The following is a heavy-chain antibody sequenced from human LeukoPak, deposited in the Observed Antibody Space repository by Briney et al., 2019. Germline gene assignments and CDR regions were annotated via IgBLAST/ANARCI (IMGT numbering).Heavy chain of an antibody. V-gene: IGHV1-69*01. J-gene: IGHJ5*02. CDR3: ARDWQTMPTRVNWFDP. D-gene: IGHD1/OR15-1a*01. Sequence: AASVTLSCKASGGTFSSYAVSWVRQAPGQGIEWMGGIIPIFGTANYAQKFQGRVTITADESTSTAYMELSSLRSEDTAVYYCARDWQTMPTRVNWFDPWGQGTLVIVSS. CDR2: IIPIFGTA. CDR1: GGTFSSYA.